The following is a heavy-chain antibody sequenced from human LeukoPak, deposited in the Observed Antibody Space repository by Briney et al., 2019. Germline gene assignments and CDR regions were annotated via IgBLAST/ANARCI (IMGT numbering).Heavy chain of an antibody. J-gene: IGHJ6*03. CDR1: GFTFSSYS. Sequence: GGSLRLSRAASGFTFSSYSMHWVRQAPGKGLEWVAFIRYDGSNKYYADSVKGRFTISRDNSKNTLYLQMNSLRAEDTAVYYCARDFSEVMDVWGKGTTVTISS. V-gene: IGHV3-30*02. D-gene: IGHD3-10*01. CDR3: ARDFSEVMDV. CDR2: IRYDGSNK.